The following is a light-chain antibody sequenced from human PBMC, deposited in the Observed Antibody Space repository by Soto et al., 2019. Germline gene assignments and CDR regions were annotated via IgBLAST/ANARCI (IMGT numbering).Light chain of an antibody. Sequence: DIQMTQSPSSLSASVGDRVTITCRASQSISSYLNWYQQKPGKAPKLLIYAASSLQSGVPSRFSGSGSGTDFTLIISSLQPEDFATYYCQQSYSTVTEGIFGQGTRLEIK. CDR3: QQSYSTVTEGI. V-gene: IGKV1-39*01. CDR1: QSISSY. J-gene: IGKJ5*01. CDR2: AAS.